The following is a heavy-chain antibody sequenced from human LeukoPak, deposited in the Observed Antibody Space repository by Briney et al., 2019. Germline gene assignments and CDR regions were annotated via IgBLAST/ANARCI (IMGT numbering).Heavy chain of an antibody. D-gene: IGHD3-16*01. CDR2: IFPSDSDI. CDR1: GYSFTSYW. J-gene: IGHJ4*02. V-gene: IGHV5-51*01. Sequence: GESLKISCKGSGYSFTSYWIGWVRQMPGKGLEWMGNIFPSDSDIRYSPSFQGQVTISADKSISTAYLQWSSLKASDTATYFCAKLPAGGVGYFEYWGQGTLVTVSS. CDR3: AKLPAGGVGYFEY.